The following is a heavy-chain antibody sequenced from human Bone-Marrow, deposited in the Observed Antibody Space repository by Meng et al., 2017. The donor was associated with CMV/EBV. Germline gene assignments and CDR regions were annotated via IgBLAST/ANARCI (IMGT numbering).Heavy chain of an antibody. CDR1: GYTFTSYD. V-gene: IGHV1-8*01. CDR3: ARDSYYYDSSGYPGNAFDI. D-gene: IGHD3-22*01. CDR2: MNPNSGNT. Sequence: ASVKCSCKASGYTFTSYDINWVRQATGQGLEWMGWMNPNSGNTGYAQKFQGRVTMTRNTSISTAYMELSSLRSDDTAVYYCARDSYYYDSSGYPGNAFDIWGQGTMVTVSS. J-gene: IGHJ3*02.